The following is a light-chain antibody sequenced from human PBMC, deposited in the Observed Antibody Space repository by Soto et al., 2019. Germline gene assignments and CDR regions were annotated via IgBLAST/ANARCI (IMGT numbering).Light chain of an antibody. Sequence: NFMLTQPHSMSESPGKTVTISCTGSSGSIASNYVQWYQQRPGSAPTTVIYEDNQRPSGVPDRFSGSKSGTSASLAISGLQSEDEADYYCASWDGSLNGWVFGGGTKLTVL. CDR3: ASWDGSLNGWV. V-gene: IGLV6-57*02. CDR1: SGSIASNY. CDR2: EDN. J-gene: IGLJ3*02.